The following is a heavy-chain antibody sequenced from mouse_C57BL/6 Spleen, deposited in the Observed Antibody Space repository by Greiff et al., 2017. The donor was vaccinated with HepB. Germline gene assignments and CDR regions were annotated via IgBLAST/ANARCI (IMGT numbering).Heavy chain of an antibody. Sequence: EVQLMESGPELVKPGASVKISCKASGYSFTGYFMNWVMQSLGQSLEWIGRINPYNGDTFYNQKFKGKATLTVDKSSSTAHMELRSLTSEDSAVYYCARWGTYYAMDYWGQGTSVTVSS. V-gene: IGHV1-20*01. D-gene: IGHD2-14*01. CDR2: INPYNGDT. CDR1: GYSFTGYF. J-gene: IGHJ4*01. CDR3: ARWGTYYAMDY.